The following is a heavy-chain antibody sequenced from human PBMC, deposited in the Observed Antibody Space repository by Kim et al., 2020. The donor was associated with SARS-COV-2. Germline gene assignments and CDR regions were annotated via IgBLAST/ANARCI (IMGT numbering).Heavy chain of an antibody. Sequence: ASVKVSCKASGYTFTSYDINWVRQATGQGLEWMGWMNPNSGNTGYAQKFQGRVTMTRNTSISTAYMELSSLRSEDTAVYYCARGGDYSYGYYYYYYMDVWGKGTTVTVSS. CDR2: MNPNSGNT. J-gene: IGHJ6*03. V-gene: IGHV1-8*01. CDR1: GYTFTSYD. D-gene: IGHD5-18*01. CDR3: ARGGDYSYGYYYYYYMDV.